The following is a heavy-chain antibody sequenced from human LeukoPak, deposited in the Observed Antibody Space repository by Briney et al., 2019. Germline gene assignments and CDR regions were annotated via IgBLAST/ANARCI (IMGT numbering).Heavy chain of an antibody. Sequence: ASVKVSCKASGYTFTSYALHWVRQAPGQRLEWMGWINPVNGNTKYSQEFQGRITITRDTSATTAYMELSSLRSEDTAVYYCARDVSDCSGGSCYSYFDYWGQGTLVTVSS. CDR2: INPVNGNT. CDR1: GYTFTSYA. V-gene: IGHV1-3*03. J-gene: IGHJ4*02. D-gene: IGHD2-15*01. CDR3: ARDVSDCSGGSCYSYFDY.